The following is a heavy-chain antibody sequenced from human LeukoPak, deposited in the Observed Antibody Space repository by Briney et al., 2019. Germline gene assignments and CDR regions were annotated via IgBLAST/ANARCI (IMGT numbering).Heavy chain of an antibody. CDR2: ISGSGGST. V-gene: IGHV3-23*01. CDR1: GFTFSSYG. J-gene: IGHJ4*02. CDR3: ARDVHYYGSGSFDY. D-gene: IGHD3-10*01. Sequence: GGSLRLSCAASGFTFSSYGMSWVRQAPGKGLEWVSAISGSGGSTYYADSVKGRFTISRDNAKNSLYLQMNSLRAEDTAVYYCARDVHYYGSGSFDYWGQGTLVTVSS.